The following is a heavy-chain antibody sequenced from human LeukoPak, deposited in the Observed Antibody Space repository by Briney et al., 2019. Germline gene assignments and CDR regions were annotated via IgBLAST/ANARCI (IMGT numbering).Heavy chain of an antibody. V-gene: IGHV1-2*04. CDR3: AGEKDGSVPDAFDI. Sequence: ASVKVSCKASGYTFTGYYMHWVRQAPGQGLEWMGWINPNSGGTNYAQKFQGWVTMTRDTSISTAYMELSRLRSDDTAVYYCAGEKDGSVPDAFDIWGQGTMVTVSS. D-gene: IGHD3-10*01. CDR2: INPNSGGT. J-gene: IGHJ3*02. CDR1: GYTFTGYY.